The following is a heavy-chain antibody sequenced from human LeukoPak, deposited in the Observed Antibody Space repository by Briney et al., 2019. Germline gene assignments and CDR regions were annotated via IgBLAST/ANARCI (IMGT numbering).Heavy chain of an antibody. CDR2: IKKDESEK. CDR3: ARHLSGITGYTYGRGIDY. Sequence: GGSLRLSCAASGFTFDDYGMSWVRQAPGKGLEWVANIKKDESEKYYVDSVKGRFTISRDNAKKSLYLQMNSLRAEDTAVYYCARHLSGITGYTYGRGIDYWGQGTPVTVSS. CDR1: GFTFDDYG. V-gene: IGHV3-7*01. J-gene: IGHJ4*02. D-gene: IGHD5-18*01.